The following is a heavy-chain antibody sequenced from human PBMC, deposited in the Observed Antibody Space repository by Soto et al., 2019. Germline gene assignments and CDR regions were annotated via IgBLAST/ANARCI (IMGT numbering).Heavy chain of an antibody. Sequence: QVQLQESGPGLVKPSGTLSLTCAVSGGSISSSNWWSWVHEPPGKWLKWIGEIYHSGSTNYNPSLKSRVPISVDKSKTQFSLKRSSVTVSDTAVYYCARGMIAAAGTVDYWGQGTLVTVSS. CDR1: GGSISSSNW. V-gene: IGHV4-4*02. D-gene: IGHD6-13*01. CDR2: IYHSGST. J-gene: IGHJ4*02. CDR3: ARGMIAAAGTVDY.